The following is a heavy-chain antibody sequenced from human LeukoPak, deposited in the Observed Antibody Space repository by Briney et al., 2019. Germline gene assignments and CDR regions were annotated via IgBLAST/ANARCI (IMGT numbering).Heavy chain of an antibody. CDR2: ISGSGGST. CDR1: GFTFSSYA. J-gene: IGHJ4*02. CDR3: ATYSSSWYCFDY. V-gene: IGHV3-23*01. D-gene: IGHD6-13*01. Sequence: GGSLRLSCAASGFTFSSYAMSWVRQAPGKGLEWVSAISGSGGSTYYADSVKGRFTISRDNSKNTLYLQMNSLRAEDTAVYYCATYSSSWYCFDYWSQGTLVTVSS.